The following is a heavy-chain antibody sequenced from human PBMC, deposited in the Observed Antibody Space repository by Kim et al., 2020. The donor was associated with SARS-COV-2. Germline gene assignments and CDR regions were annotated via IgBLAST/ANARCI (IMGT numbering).Heavy chain of an antibody. J-gene: IGHJ3*02. CDR3: ATAGANWRITDDAFDI. CDR2: ISGSGGST. D-gene: IGHD1-1*01. CDR1: GFTFSSYA. Sequence: GGSLRLSCAASGFTFSSYAMRWVRQAPGKGLEWVSAISGSGGSTYYADSVKGRFTISRDNSKNTLYLQMNSLRAEDTAVYYCATAGANWRITDDAFDIWGQGTMVTVSS. V-gene: IGHV3-23*01.